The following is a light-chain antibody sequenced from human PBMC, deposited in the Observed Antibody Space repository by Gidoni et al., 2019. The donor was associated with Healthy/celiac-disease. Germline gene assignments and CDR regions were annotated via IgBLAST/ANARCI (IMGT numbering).Light chain of an antibody. CDR3: QQYGSSPQWT. CDR2: GAS. Sequence: QPPVTLSFSPGERATLSCRASQSVSSSYLAWYQQKHGQAPRLLIYGASSRATGIPDRFSGSGSGTDFTLTISRLEPEDFAVYYCQQYGSSPQWTFGQGTKVEIK. CDR1: QSVSSSY. V-gene: IGKV3-20*01. J-gene: IGKJ1*01.